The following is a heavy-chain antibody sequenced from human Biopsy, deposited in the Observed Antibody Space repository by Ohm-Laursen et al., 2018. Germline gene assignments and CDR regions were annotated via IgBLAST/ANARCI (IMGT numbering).Heavy chain of an antibody. CDR2: IYYSGTT. Sequence: TLSLTCTVSGGPVSSGGFYWSWIRQHPGKGLEWIGYIYYSGTTYYNPSLKSLVTISVDTSKNQFSLKLNSVTAADTAVYYCARRPYGGTRYWYFDLWGRGTLVTVSS. CDR1: GGPVSSGGFY. D-gene: IGHD4-23*01. J-gene: IGHJ2*01. CDR3: ARRPYGGTRYWYFDL. V-gene: IGHV4-31*01.